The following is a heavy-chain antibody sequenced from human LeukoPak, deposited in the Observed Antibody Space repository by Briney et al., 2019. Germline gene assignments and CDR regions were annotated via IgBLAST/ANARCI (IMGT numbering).Heavy chain of an antibody. Sequence: GGSLRLSCAASGFTFSTYEMNWVRQAPGKGLEWVSSISSGAKTIYYADSVKGRFTISRDNAKNSLYLNMNSLRAEDTAVYYCAKPYYDFWSGYPNWFDPWGQGTLVTVSS. V-gene: IGHV3-48*03. J-gene: IGHJ5*02. CDR2: ISSGAKTI. CDR1: GFTFSTYE. D-gene: IGHD3-3*01. CDR3: AKPYYDFWSGYPNWFDP.